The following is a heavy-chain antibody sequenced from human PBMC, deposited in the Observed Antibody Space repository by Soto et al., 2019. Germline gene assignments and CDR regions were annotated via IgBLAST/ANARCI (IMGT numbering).Heavy chain of an antibody. V-gene: IGHV4-39*01. CDR2: IYYSGST. J-gene: IGHJ5*02. D-gene: IGHD1-26*01. CDR1: GGSISSSSYY. CDR3: ARLLGGTNWFDP. Sequence: SETLSLTCTVSGGSISSSSYYWVWIRQPPGKGLEWIGSIYYSGSTYYNPSLKSRVTISVDTSKNQFSLKLSSVTAADTAVYYCARLLGGTNWFDPWGQGTLVTVSS.